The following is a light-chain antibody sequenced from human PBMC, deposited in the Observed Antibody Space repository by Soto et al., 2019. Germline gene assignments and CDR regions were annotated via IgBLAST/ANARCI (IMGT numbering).Light chain of an antibody. J-gene: IGKJ4*01. V-gene: IGKV1-27*01. CDR2: AAS. CDR1: QGIGVY. Sequence: GDRVTITCRTSQGIGVYLAWFQQKPGKVPKLLIYAASALQSGVSSRFSGSGSGTDFTLTISSLQPEDIATYYCQKYNSAPLTFGGGTRVEIK. CDR3: QKYNSAPLT.